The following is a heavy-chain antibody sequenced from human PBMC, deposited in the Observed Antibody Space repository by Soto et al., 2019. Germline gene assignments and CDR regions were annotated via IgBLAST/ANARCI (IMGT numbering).Heavy chain of an antibody. D-gene: IGHD2-2*02. CDR3: AKPAQCSTASCYIVWFAP. Sequence: PGWSLRLSCAASGFTFDSFAMSWVRQTPQRGLEWVSAISASGTGTLYTDSVKGRFTISRDNSKNTVYLQMNSLRAEDTAVYYCAKPAQCSTASCYIVWFAPWGQGTLVTVSA. V-gene: IGHV3-23*01. CDR2: ISASGTGT. J-gene: IGHJ5*02. CDR1: GFTFDSFA.